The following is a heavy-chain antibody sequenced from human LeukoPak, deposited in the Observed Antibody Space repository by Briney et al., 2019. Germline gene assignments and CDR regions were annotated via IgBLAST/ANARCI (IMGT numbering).Heavy chain of an antibody. CDR1: GFTFSSYT. D-gene: IGHD5-12*01. CDR3: ARDGGYSGYECDY. J-gene: IGHJ4*02. CDR2: ITISGTYI. V-gene: IGHV3-21*01. Sequence: GGSLRLSCAASGFTFSSYTMNWVRQAPGKGLEWVSSITISGTYIYYADSVKGRFTISRDDAKNSLYLQMNSLRAEDTALYYCARDGGYSGYECDYWGQGTLVTVSS.